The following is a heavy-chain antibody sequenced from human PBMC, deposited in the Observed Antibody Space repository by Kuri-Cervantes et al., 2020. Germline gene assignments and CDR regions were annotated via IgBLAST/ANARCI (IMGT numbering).Heavy chain of an antibody. Sequence: GESLKISCAASGFTFSSYSMNWVRQAPGKGLEWVGFIRSKPYGGTTEYAASVKGRFSISRDDSKSIAYLRMNSLKTEDTAVYYCTRTDYYESSGSFDAFDIWGQGTMVTVSS. J-gene: IGHJ3*02. CDR3: TRTDYYESSGSFDAFDI. D-gene: IGHD3-22*01. CDR1: GFTFSSYS. CDR2: IRSKPYGGTT. V-gene: IGHV3-49*02.